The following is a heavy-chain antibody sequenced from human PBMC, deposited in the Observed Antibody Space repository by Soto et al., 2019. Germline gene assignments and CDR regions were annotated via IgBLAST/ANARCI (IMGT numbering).Heavy chain of an antibody. V-gene: IGHV4-31*03. Sequence: SETLSLTCTVSGASITNDDFFWSWVRQHPDKGLEWLAYITYGGSIYYNPSLRSRLSVSIDKSKSQFSLNVRSVTAADTAVYFCQKMERTQLWLLVQNWGQGLPVTVSS. CDR3: QKMERTQLWLLVQN. CDR2: ITYGGSI. CDR1: GASITNDDFF. D-gene: IGHD5-18*01. J-gene: IGHJ4*02.